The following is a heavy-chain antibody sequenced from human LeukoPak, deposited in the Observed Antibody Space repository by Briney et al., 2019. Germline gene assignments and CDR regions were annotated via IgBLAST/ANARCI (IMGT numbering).Heavy chain of an antibody. CDR2: IYYSGST. CDR1: GGSISSGGYY. CDR3: ARDKFYGGRYYYYYGMDV. J-gene: IGHJ6*02. V-gene: IGHV4-31*03. D-gene: IGHD4-23*01. Sequence: MSSETLSLTCTVSGGSISSGGYYWSWIRQHPGKGLEWIGYIYYSGSTYYNPSLKSRVTISVDTSKNQFSLKLSSVTAADTAVYYCARDKFYGGRYYYYYGMDVWGQGTTVTVSS.